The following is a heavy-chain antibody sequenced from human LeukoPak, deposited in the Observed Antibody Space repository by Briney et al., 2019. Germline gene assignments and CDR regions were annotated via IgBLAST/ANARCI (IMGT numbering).Heavy chain of an antibody. J-gene: IGHJ4*02. V-gene: IGHV1-2*02. D-gene: IGHD3-10*01. CDR2: INPHSGGT. CDR3: ARDRVLWFGELFGY. Sequence: ASVKVSCKASGYTFTGYYMHWVRQAPGQGLEWMGWINPHSGGTNYAQKFQGRVTMTRDTSISTAYMELSRLRSDDTAVYYCARDRVLWFGELFGYWGQGTLVTVSS. CDR1: GYTFTGYY.